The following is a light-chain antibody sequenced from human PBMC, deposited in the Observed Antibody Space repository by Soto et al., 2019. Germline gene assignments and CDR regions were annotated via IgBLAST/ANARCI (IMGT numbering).Light chain of an antibody. CDR1: PGISTY. CDR3: QQSYRTPYT. Sequence: DIQMTQSPSALSASVGDRVTITCRASPGISTYLGWYQQRQGRAPKLLIYDASSLLSGVPSRFSGSGSGTDFTLTISSLQPEDFATYYCQQSYRTPYTFGQGTKLETK. J-gene: IGKJ2*01. V-gene: IGKV1-39*01. CDR2: DAS.